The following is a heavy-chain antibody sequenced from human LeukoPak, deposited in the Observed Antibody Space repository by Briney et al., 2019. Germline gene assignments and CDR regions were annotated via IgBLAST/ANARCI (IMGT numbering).Heavy chain of an antibody. Sequence: GASVKVSCKASGYTFTGYYMHWVRQATGQGLEWMGWINPNGGGSNYAQKFQGRVTMTRDTSISTAYMELSRLTSDDTAVYYCARWYGSGRNWFDPWGQGTLVTVSS. CDR3: ARWYGSGRNWFDP. D-gene: IGHD3-10*01. V-gene: IGHV1-2*02. J-gene: IGHJ5*02. CDR2: INPNGGGS. CDR1: GYTFTGYY.